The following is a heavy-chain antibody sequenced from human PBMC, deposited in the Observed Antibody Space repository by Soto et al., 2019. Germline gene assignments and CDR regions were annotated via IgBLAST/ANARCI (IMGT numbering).Heavy chain of an antibody. CDR2: ISAYNGNT. J-gene: IGHJ4*02. CDR3: AREEVSSSSFDY. Sequence: GXSVKVSCNASGYTFTSYGIIWVRQAPGQGLEWMGWISAYNGNTNYAQKLQGRVTMTTDTSTSTAYMELRSLRSDDTAVYYCAREEVSSSSFDYWGQGTLVTVSS. CDR1: GYTFTSYG. V-gene: IGHV1-18*01. D-gene: IGHD6-6*01.